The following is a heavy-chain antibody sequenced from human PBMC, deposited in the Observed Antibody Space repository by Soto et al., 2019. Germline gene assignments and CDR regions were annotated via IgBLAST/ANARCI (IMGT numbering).Heavy chain of an antibody. Sequence: PSETLSLTCTVSGGSISSYYWSWIRQPPGKGLEWIGYIYYSVSTNYNPSLKSRVTISVDTSKNQFSLKLSSVTAADTAVYYCARGRTSSPTPGDYWGQGTLVTVSS. CDR3: ARGRTSSPTPGDY. CDR2: IYYSVST. J-gene: IGHJ4*02. V-gene: IGHV4-59*08. D-gene: IGHD2-2*01. CDR1: GGSISSYY.